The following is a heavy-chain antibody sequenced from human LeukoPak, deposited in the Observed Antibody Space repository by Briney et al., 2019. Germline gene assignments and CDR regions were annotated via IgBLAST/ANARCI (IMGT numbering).Heavy chain of an antibody. Sequence: SETLSLTCSVSGVSISTRSYYWVWIRQPPGTGLEWIGSMYYGGSTYYNPSLKSRVTISADTSKNQFSLKLTSVTAADTAVYYCARDLGGLYYGEDSWGQGTLVTVSS. CDR1: GVSISTRSYY. D-gene: IGHD3-16*01. J-gene: IGHJ4*02. V-gene: IGHV4-39*07. CDR3: ARDLGGLYYGEDS. CDR2: MYYGGST.